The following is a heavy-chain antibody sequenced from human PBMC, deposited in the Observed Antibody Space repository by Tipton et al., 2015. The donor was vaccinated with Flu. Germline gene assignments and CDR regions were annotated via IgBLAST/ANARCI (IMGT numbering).Heavy chain of an antibody. V-gene: IGHV1-46*01. CDR1: RYTFTSYY. Sequence: QLVQSGAEVKKPGASVKVSCKASRYTFTSYYMHWVRQAPGQGLEWMGIINPSGGSTSYAQKFQGRVTMTRDTSTSTVYMELSSLRSEDTAGYFCARDLSCGDYYYYGMDVWGQGTPVTVSS. CDR3: ARDLSCGDYYYYGMDV. D-gene: IGHD2-15*01. CDR2: INPSGGST. J-gene: IGHJ6*02.